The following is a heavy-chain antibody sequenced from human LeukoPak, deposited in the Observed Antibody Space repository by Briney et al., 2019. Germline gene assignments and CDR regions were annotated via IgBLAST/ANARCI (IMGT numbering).Heavy chain of an antibody. Sequence: SETLSLTCAVYGGSFSGYYWSWIRQPPGKGLEWIGEINHSGSTNYNPSLKSRVTISVDTSKNQFSLKLSSVTAADTAVYYCARHVGGAYQFDYWGQGTLVTVSS. CDR3: ARHVGGAYQFDY. J-gene: IGHJ4*02. D-gene: IGHD2-2*01. CDR2: INHSGST. V-gene: IGHV4-34*01. CDR1: GGSFSGYY.